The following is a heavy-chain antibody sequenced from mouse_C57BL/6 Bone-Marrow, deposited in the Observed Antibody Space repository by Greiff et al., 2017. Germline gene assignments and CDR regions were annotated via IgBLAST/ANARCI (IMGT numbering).Heavy chain of an antibody. V-gene: IGHV1-74*01. CDR3: AISHACSSCCFDY. J-gene: IGHJ2*01. CDR1: GYTFTSYW. CDR2: IHPSDSET. Sequence: VQLQQPGAELVKPGASVKVSCKASGYTFTSYWMHWVKQRPGQGLEWIGRIHPSDSETNYNQKFKGKATLTVDKSSSTAYMQLSILTSEDSAVYYCAISHACSSCCFDYWGQGTTLTVSS. D-gene: IGHD1-3*01.